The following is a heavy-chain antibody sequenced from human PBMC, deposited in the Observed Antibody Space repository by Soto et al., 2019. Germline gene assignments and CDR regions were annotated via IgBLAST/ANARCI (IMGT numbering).Heavy chain of an antibody. Sequence: ASVKVSCKTSGYTFTGCYIHWVRQAPGQGLEWMGWINPDGGGTNYAQKFQGRVTMTRDTSISTAYMDLIRLRSDDTAVYYCYWTSGIFDFWGQGTLVTVSS. CDR1: GYTFTGCY. J-gene: IGHJ4*02. CDR2: INPDGGGT. D-gene: IGHD5-12*01. V-gene: IGHV1-2*02. CDR3: YWTSGIFDF.